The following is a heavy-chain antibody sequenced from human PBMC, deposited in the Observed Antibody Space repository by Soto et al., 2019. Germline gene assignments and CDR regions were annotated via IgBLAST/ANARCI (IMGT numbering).Heavy chain of an antibody. V-gene: IGHV4-4*02. CDR1: GASISDCDW. D-gene: IGHD2-2*02. CDR3: ATRDYTASPY. CDR2: IHHSGAT. J-gene: IGHJ4*02. Sequence: SETLSLTCAVSGASISDCDWWSWVRQPPGKGLEWIGEIHHSGATNHNSSVKSRATISLDRSKNHLSLQLNSVTAADTAVYYCATRDYTASPYWGQGILVTVSS.